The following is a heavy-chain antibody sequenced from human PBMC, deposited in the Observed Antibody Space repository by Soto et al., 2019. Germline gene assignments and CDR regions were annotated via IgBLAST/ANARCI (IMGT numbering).Heavy chain of an antibody. CDR2: IRSKAYGGTT. Sequence: GGSLRLSCTASGFTFGDYAMSWFRRAPGKGLEWVGFIRSKAYGGTTEYAASVKGRFTISRDDSKSIAYLQMNSLKTEDTAVFYCTRDLMGDPSSYYYLDVWGKGPTVTVSS. CDR3: TRDLMGDPSSYYYLDV. V-gene: IGHV3-49*03. J-gene: IGHJ6*03. D-gene: IGHD3-16*01. CDR1: GFTFGDYA.